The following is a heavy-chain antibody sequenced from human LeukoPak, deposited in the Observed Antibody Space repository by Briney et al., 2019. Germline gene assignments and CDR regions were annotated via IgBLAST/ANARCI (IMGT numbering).Heavy chain of an antibody. CDR1: GFTFSSYA. Sequence: GGSLRHFCAACGFTFSSYAMHGVRQAPGKGREYVSAISSNGGSTYYANSVKGRFTISRDNSKNTLYLQMGSLRAEDMAVYYCARCYYDSSGYPTQDYWGQGTLVTVSS. CDR3: ARCYYDSSGYPTQDY. D-gene: IGHD3-22*01. J-gene: IGHJ4*02. V-gene: IGHV3-64*01. CDR2: ISSNGGST.